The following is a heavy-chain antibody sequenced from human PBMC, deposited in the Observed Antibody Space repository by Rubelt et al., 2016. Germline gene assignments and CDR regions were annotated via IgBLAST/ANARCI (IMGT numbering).Heavy chain of an antibody. CDR1: GFTFSSYW. CDR3: ARELGYTSGSYLFMHAFDI. V-gene: IGHV3-7*05. CDR2: IKQDGSEK. D-gene: IGHD6-19*01. Sequence: EVQLVESGGGLVQPGGSLRLSCAASGFTFSSYWMSWVRQAPGKGLEWVANIKQDGSEKFYVDSLKGRFTISRDNAGNSLYLHMNSLRAEDTAIYYCARELGYTSGSYLFMHAFDIWGQGTVVTVSS. J-gene: IGHJ3*02.